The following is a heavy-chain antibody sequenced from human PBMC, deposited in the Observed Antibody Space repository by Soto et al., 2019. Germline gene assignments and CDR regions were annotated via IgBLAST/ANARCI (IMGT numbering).Heavy chain of an antibody. CDR3: ATDTGPN. CDR1: GFTFDNYA. J-gene: IGHJ4*02. CDR2: ISWNSNTI. Sequence: GRSLRLSWAGSGFTFDNYAMHWVRQAPGKGQEWVSGISWNSNTIAYADSVKGRFTISGDNAKNSLYLQMNSLRAEDTTFYSCATDTGPNWSQGTLVIACS. V-gene: IGHV3-9*01.